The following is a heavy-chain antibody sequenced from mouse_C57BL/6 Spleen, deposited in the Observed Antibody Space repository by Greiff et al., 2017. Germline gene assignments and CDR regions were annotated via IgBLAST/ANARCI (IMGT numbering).Heavy chain of an antibody. CDR1: GFTFSSYT. J-gene: IGHJ4*01. CDR3: ARQGAYLGAMDY. V-gene: IGHV5-9*01. Sequence: EVQRVESGGGLVKPGGSLKLSCAASGFTFSSYTMSWVRQTPEKRLEWVATISGGGGNTYYPDSVKGRFTISRDNAKNTLYLQMSSLRSEDTALYYCARQGAYLGAMDYWGQGTSVTVSS. CDR2: ISGGGGNT.